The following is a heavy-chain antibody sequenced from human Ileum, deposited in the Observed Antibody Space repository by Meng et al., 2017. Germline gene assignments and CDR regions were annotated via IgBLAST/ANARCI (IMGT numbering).Heavy chain of an antibody. V-gene: IGHV3-21*01. CDR3: ARDEWELGYFDY. CDR1: RFTFSSYS. D-gene: IGHD1-26*01. CDR2: ISSSSSYI. Sequence: GGSLRLSCAASRFTFSSYSMNWVRQAPGKGLEWVSSISSSSSYIYYADSVKGRFTISRDNAKNSLYLQMNSLRAEDTAVYYCARDEWELGYFDYWGQGTLVTVSS. J-gene: IGHJ4*02.